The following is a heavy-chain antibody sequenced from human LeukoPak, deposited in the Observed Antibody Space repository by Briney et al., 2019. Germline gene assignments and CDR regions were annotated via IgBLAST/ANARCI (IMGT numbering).Heavy chain of an antibody. CDR3: ARPVGSSGYYLDY. CDR1: GGTFSSYA. V-gene: IGHV1-69*04. CDR2: IIPILGIA. Sequence: SVKVPCKASGGTFSSYAISWVRQAPGQGLEWMGRIIPILGIANYAQKFQGRVTITADKSTSTAYMELSSLRSEDTAVYYCARPVGSSGYYLDYWGQGTLVTVSS. J-gene: IGHJ4*02. D-gene: IGHD3-22*01.